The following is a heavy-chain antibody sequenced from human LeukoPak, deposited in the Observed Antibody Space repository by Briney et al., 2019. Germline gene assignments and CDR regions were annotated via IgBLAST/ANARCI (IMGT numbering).Heavy chain of an antibody. Sequence: SETLSLTCAVYGGSFSGYYWSWIRQPPGKGLGWIGEINHSGSTNYNPSLKSRVTISVDTSKNQFSLKLSSVTAADTAVYYCARGQRELAHPYDFDYWGQGTLVTVSS. J-gene: IGHJ4*02. CDR2: INHSGST. V-gene: IGHV4-34*01. CDR1: GGSFSGYY. CDR3: ARGQRELAHPYDFDY. D-gene: IGHD1-26*01.